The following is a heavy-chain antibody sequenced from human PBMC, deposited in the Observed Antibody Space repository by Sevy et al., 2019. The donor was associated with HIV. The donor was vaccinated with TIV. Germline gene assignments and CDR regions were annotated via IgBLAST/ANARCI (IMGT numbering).Heavy chain of an antibody. V-gene: IGHV3-48*03. CDR1: GFTFSNYQ. D-gene: IGHD5-18*01. J-gene: IGHJ3*02. Sequence: GGSLRLSCVVSGFTFSNYQINWVRQAPGKGLEWLSYISSSGSSIYYADSVKGRFTISRDNAKNSLYLQMSSLRAEDTAVYYCARGRYSYSMGAFDIWGQGTMVTVSS. CDR2: ISSSGSSI. CDR3: ARGRYSYSMGAFDI.